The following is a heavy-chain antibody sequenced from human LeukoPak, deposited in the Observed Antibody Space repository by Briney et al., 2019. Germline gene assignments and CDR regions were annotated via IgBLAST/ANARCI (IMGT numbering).Heavy chain of an antibody. Sequence: KPSETLSLTCTVSGGSISNNNYYWGWIRQPPGKGLEWIGTMYYSGSTYYNPSLKSRVTISVDKSKNQFSLKVSSVTAADTAVYYCASGMAGSWFDPWGQGTLVTVSS. CDR1: GGSISNNNYY. J-gene: IGHJ5*02. CDR3: ASGMAGSWFDP. V-gene: IGHV4-39*07. CDR2: MYYSGST. D-gene: IGHD6-19*01.